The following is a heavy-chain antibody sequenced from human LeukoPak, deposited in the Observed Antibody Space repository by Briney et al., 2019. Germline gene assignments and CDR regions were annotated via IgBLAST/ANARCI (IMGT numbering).Heavy chain of an antibody. D-gene: IGHD1-26*01. V-gene: IGHV4-59*01. CDR1: GGSISSYY. CDR2: IYYSGST. CDR3: ARVRDLVGATTWEFGP. J-gene: IGHJ5*02. Sequence: SETLSLTCTVSGGSISSYYWSWIRQPPGKGLEWIGYIYYSGSTNYNPSLKSRVTISVDTSKNQFSLKLSSVTAADTAVYYCARVRDLVGATTWEFGPWGQGTLVTVSS.